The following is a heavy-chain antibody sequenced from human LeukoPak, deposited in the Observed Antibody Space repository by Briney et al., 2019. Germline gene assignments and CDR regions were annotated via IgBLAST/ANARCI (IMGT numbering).Heavy chain of an antibody. Sequence: GGSLRLSCAASGFTFSSYAMSWVRQAPGKGLEWVSVIYSGGNIYYIDSVKGRFTISRDTSKNTLYLQMNSLRAEDTAVYFCASRHCSGGGCYFAGADPFDYWGQGTLVTVSS. D-gene: IGHD2-15*01. CDR3: ASRHCSGGGCYFAGADPFDY. J-gene: IGHJ4*02. CDR1: GFTFSSYA. CDR2: IYSGGNI. V-gene: IGHV3-23*03.